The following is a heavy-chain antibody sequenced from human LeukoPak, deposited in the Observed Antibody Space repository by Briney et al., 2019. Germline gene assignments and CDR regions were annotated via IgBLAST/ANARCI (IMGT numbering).Heavy chain of an antibody. CDR1: GYSISSGHY. J-gene: IGHJ4*02. V-gene: IGHV4-38-2*02. CDR3: ATVDRSTWYYFDY. Sequence: SETLSLTCSVSGYSISSGHYWGWIRQPPGKGLERIGNIYHSGSTYYNPPLKSRVTISVDTSKNQFSLKLSSVTAADTALYYCATVDRSTWYYFDYWGQGTPVTVSS. D-gene: IGHD6-13*01. CDR2: IYHSGST.